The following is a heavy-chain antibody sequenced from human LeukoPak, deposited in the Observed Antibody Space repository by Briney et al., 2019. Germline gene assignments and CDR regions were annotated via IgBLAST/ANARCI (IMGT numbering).Heavy chain of an antibody. V-gene: IGHV3-7*01. CDR1: GFTFSNYW. Sequence: PGGSLRLSCAASGFTFSNYWMTWVRQAPGKGLEWVASIKEDGSEKYFVDSVKGRFTISRDNANNSVSLQMNSLRAEDTVVYCCARILWGSSASNWFDPWGQGTLVTVSS. J-gene: IGHJ5*02. D-gene: IGHD3-10*01. CDR2: IKEDGSEK. CDR3: ARILWGSSASNWFDP.